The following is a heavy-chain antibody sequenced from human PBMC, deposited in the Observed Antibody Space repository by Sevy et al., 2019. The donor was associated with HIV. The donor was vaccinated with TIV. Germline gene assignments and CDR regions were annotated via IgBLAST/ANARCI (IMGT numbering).Heavy chain of an antibody. D-gene: IGHD3-16*01. CDR2: IWFDGSNT. CDR1: GFTFSTYG. J-gene: IGHJ4*02. CDR3: ARDLEYYDYGDYGPAFMPDY. V-gene: IGHV3-33*01. Sequence: GGSLRLSCAASGFTFSTYGMHWVRQAPGKGLEWVAVIWFDGSNTYYADSVKGRFTISRDIAKNTLHLQMNSLRAEDTAVYYCARDLEYYDYGDYGPAFMPDYWGQGTLVTVSS.